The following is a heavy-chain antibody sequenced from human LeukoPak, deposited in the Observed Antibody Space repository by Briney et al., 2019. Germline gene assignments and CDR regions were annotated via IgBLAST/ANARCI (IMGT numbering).Heavy chain of an antibody. J-gene: IGHJ4*02. CDR1: GFTFSNYA. CDR3: ARGRSTWHLDY. CDR2: ISGSGDST. D-gene: IGHD1-26*01. Sequence: GGSLRLSCAASGFTFSNYAMRWVRQAPGKGLEWVSGISGSGDSTYYADSVKGRFTISRDNSKNTLYLQMNSLRAEDTAVYYCARGRSTWHLDYWGQGTLVTVSS. V-gene: IGHV3-23*01.